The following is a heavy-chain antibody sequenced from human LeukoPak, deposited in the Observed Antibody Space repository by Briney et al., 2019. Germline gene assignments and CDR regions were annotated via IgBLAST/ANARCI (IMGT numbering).Heavy chain of an antibody. CDR3: ARTDEDAFDI. V-gene: IGHV1-2*02. CDR2: MNPKSGGT. J-gene: IGHJ3*02. Sequence: GASVKVSCKTFGYSFISHDINWVRQATGQGLQWMGWMNPKSGGTNYAQKFQGRVTMTRDTSISTAYMELSRLRSDDTAVYYCARTDEDAFDIWGQGTMVTVSS. CDR1: GYSFISHD.